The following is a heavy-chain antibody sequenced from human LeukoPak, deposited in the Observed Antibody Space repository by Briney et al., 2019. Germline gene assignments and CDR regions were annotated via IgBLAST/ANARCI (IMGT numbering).Heavy chain of an antibody. CDR3: ARDSYYYDSSGYYYDY. J-gene: IGHJ4*02. Sequence: PSETLSLTCSVSGYSISSAYYWGWIRQPPGKGLEWIGTMYHSGSTNYNPSLKSRVTMSVDTSKNQFSLKLSSVTAADTAVYYCARDSYYYDSSGYYYDYWGQGTLVTVSS. V-gene: IGHV4-38-2*02. CDR2: MYHSGST. CDR1: GYSISSAYY. D-gene: IGHD3-22*01.